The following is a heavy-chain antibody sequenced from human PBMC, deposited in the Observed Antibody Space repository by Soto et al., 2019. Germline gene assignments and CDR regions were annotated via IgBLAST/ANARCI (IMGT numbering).Heavy chain of an antibody. CDR1: GGSFSGYY. J-gene: IGHJ4*02. D-gene: IGHD3-10*01. CDR2: INHSGST. Sequence: PSETLSLTCAVYGGSFSGYYWSWIRQPPGKGLEWIGEINHSGSTNYNPSLKSRVTISVDTSKNQFSLKLSSVTAADTAVYYCAREGVVRVFDYWGQGTLVTVSS. V-gene: IGHV4-34*01. CDR3: AREGVVRVFDY.